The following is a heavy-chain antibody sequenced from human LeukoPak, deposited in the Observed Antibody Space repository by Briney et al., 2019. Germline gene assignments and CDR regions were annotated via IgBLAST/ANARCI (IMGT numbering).Heavy chain of an antibody. J-gene: IGHJ3*02. V-gene: IGHV1-2*06. CDR1: GYTFTGYY. Sequence: GASVKVSRKASGYTFTGYYMHWVRQAPGQGLEWMGRINPNSGGTNYAQKFQGRVTMTRDTSISTAYIELSRLRSDDTAVYYCARGITIFGVALDAFDIWGQGTMVTVSS. CDR3: ARGITIFGVALDAFDI. D-gene: IGHD3-3*01. CDR2: INPNSGGT.